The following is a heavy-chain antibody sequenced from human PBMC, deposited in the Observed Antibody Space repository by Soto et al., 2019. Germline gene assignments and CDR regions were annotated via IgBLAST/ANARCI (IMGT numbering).Heavy chain of an antibody. CDR1: GGSFSGYY. CDR3: ARRLRPLAYGMDV. CDR2: INHSGST. Sequence: SETLSLTCAVYGGSFSGYYWSWIRQPPGKGLEWIGEINHSGSTNYNPSLKSRVTISVDTSKNQFSLKPSSVTAADTAVYYCARRLRPLAYGMDVWGQGTTVTVS. V-gene: IGHV4-34*01. D-gene: IGHD5-12*01. J-gene: IGHJ6*02.